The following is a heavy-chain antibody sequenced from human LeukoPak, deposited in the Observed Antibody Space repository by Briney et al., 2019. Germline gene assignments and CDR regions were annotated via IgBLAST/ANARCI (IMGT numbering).Heavy chain of an antibody. J-gene: IGHJ6*03. Sequence: SETLSLTCAVSGYSISSGYYWGWIRQPPGKGLEWIGSIYHSGSTYYNPSLKSRVTISVDTSKNQLSLKLSSVTAADTAVYYCARVASGASPYYYYMDVWGKGTTVTVSS. CDR2: IYHSGST. CDR1: GYSISSGYY. V-gene: IGHV4-38-2*01. D-gene: IGHD4/OR15-4a*01. CDR3: ARVASGASPYYYYMDV.